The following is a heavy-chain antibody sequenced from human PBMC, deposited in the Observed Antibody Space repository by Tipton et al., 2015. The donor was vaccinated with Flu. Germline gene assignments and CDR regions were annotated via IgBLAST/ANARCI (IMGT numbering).Heavy chain of an antibody. Sequence: TLSLTCTVSGGSISTYYWSWIRQPPGKGLEWIGFINYNGGTDYNPSLKSRVTISVDTSKNQFSLKLKSVTAADTAVYYCARKPQLAAFDYWGQGALVTVSS. J-gene: IGHJ4*02. CDR1: GGSISTYY. D-gene: IGHD6-25*01. CDR2: INYNGGT. CDR3: ARKPQLAAFDY. V-gene: IGHV4-59*08.